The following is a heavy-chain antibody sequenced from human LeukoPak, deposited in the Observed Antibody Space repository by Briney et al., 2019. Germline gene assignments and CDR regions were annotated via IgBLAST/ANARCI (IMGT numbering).Heavy chain of an antibody. J-gene: IGHJ5*02. CDR1: GFTFSQHS. CDR3: ARDAGNSGYGCDL. Sequence: GGSLRLSCAASGFTFSQHSINWVRQAPGKGLEWVSHLRYTGETFYADSVKGRFTISRDNVRNSLYPQMNSLRAEDTAMYYCARDAGNSGYGCDLWGQGTLVTVSS. CDR2: LRYTGET. V-gene: IGHV3-48*01. D-gene: IGHD5-12*01.